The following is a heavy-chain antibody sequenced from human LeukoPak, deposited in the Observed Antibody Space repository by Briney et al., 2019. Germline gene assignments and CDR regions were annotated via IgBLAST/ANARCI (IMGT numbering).Heavy chain of an antibody. CDR2: INDYAGNT. D-gene: IGHD3-22*01. Sequence: SETLSLTCDVFGGSFTDYFWTWIRQSPGKGPEWIGEINDYAGNTNYNPSLNSRVSISLEKSKNQFSLELRSVTAADTAAYYCARGRIAKIVVVHSFHYGMDVWGQGTTVTVSS. CDR1: GGSFTDYF. CDR3: ARGRIAKIVVVHSFHYGMDV. V-gene: IGHV4-34*01. J-gene: IGHJ6*02.